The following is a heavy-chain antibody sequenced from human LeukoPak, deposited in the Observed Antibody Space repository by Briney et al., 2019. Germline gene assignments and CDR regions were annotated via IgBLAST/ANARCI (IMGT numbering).Heavy chain of an antibody. V-gene: IGHV4-39*07. CDR1: GDSINTFNSYF. D-gene: IGHD1-26*01. J-gene: IGHJ4*02. CDR2: TYFIGTT. Sequence: SETLSLTCTVSGDSINTFNSYFWGWVRQPDGKGLEWIGRTYFIGTTHYNPSLKSRLTMSLDTSKNQLSLRLKSVTAADTAVYYCGRQGYTASYYFVDYWSQGTLVTVSS. CDR3: GRQGYTASYYFVDY.